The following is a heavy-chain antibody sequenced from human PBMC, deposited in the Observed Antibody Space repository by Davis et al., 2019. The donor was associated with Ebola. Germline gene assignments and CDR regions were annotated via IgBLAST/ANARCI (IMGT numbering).Heavy chain of an antibody. Sequence: ASVKVSCKASGYTFTGYYMHWVRQAPGQGLEWMGWINPNSGGTNYEQKFQGWVTMTRDTSISTAYMELSRLRSDDTAVYYCGRLGGGELLPNDAFDIWGQGTMVTVSS. CDR2: INPNSGGT. CDR3: GRLGGGELLPNDAFDI. V-gene: IGHV1-2*04. CDR1: GYTFTGYY. D-gene: IGHD3-10*01. J-gene: IGHJ3*02.